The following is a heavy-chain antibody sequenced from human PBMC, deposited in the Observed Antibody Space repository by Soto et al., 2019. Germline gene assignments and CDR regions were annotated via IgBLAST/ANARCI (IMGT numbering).Heavy chain of an antibody. Sequence: GGSLSLSCEASGFTFSSYSMNWVRRAPGKGLEWVSSISSSSSYIYYADSVKGRFTISRDNAKNSLYLQMNSLRAEDTAVYYCARKGRYDFWSGYSSGFDPWGQGTLVTVSS. D-gene: IGHD3-3*01. J-gene: IGHJ5*02. CDR1: GFTFSSYS. CDR2: ISSSSSYI. CDR3: ARKGRYDFWSGYSSGFDP. V-gene: IGHV3-21*01.